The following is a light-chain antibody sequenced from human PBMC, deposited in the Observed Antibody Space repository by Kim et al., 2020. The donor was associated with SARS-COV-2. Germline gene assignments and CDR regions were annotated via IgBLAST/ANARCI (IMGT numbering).Light chain of an antibody. Sequence: VTPGETASLSCRASRSVGSNLVWFQQKPRQAPRLLTSSASTRATGVPARFVGSGSGTDFTLTISSLQSEDFAVFYCQQTDSWPWTVGRGTKVDIK. CDR2: SAS. V-gene: IGKV3-15*01. CDR3: QQTDSWPWT. J-gene: IGKJ1*01. CDR1: RSVGSN.